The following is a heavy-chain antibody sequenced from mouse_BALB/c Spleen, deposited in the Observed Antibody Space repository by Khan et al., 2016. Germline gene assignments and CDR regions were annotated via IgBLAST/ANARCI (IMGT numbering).Heavy chain of an antibody. Sequence: QVQLQQSGAELMKPGASVKISCKATGYTFSSYWIEWVKQRPGHGLEWIGEILPGSGSTNYNEKFKGKATFTADTSSNTAYMQLSSLTSEDSAVYYCAGGDGSSKFAYWGQGTLVTVSA. D-gene: IGHD1-1*01. CDR3: AGGDGSSKFAY. CDR1: GYTFSSYW. CDR2: ILPGSGST. J-gene: IGHJ3*01. V-gene: IGHV1-9*01.